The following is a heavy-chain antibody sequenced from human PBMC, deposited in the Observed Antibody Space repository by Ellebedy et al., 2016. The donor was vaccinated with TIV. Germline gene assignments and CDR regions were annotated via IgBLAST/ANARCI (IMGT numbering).Heavy chain of an antibody. CDR1: GYLLTGAS. V-gene: IGHV1-24*01. CDR2: FDPEGGKK. J-gene: IGHJ6*02. Sequence: ASVKVSXXVSGYLLTGASTHWVRQAPGKGLEWMGGFDPEGGKKISAQKFQGRLTVTEDETTDTVYMELSGLRADDTAVYYCARVPCSYSGCQGYGMDVWGQGTTVTVS. CDR3: ARVPCSYSGCQGYGMDV. D-gene: IGHD2-15*01.